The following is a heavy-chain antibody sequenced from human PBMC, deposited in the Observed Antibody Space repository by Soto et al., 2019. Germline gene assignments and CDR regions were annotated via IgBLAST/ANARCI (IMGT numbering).Heavy chain of an antibody. CDR3: TKVTTVTTGGAFDI. J-gene: IGHJ3*02. CDR2: IRSKANSYAT. D-gene: IGHD4-17*01. Sequence: EVQLVESGGGLVQPGGSLKLSCAASGFTFSGAAMHWVRQASGKGLEWVGRIRSKANSYATAYAASVKGRFTISRDDSKNTAYLQMNSLITEDSAVYYGTKVTTVTTGGAFDIWGQGTMVTVSS. CDR1: GFTFSGAA. V-gene: IGHV3-73*01.